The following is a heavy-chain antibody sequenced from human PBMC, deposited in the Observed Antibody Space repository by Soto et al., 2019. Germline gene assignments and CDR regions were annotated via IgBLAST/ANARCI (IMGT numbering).Heavy chain of an antibody. CDR1: GCSFTSYD. J-gene: IGHJ5*02. Sequence: ASVKVSCKASGCSFTSYDINWVRQATGEGGEWRGWMNPNSGNTVYAQNFQGRGTMTRNTSIKTAYMELSSLRSEDTAVYYCARNTAMTNCFAPWGQGTLVTLSS. CDR2: MNPNSGNT. CDR3: ARNTAMTNCFAP. V-gene: IGHV1-8*01. D-gene: IGHD5-18*01.